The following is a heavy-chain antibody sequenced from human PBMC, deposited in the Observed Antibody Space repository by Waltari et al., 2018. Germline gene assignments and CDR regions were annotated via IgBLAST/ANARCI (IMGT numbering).Heavy chain of an antibody. CDR1: GGPISGFY. CDR3: ARGGGGDWEWFDP. D-gene: IGHD2-21*02. V-gene: IGHV4-59*01. Sequence: QVQLLESGPSLLKPSETLSLICTVSGGPISGFYWSWVRQPPGKGLDWIGYIYYTGSTNFNPSLKSRVTMSVDTSKNQFSLKLSSVTAADTAFYYCARGGGGDWEWFDPWGQGTLVTVSS. CDR2: IYYTGST. J-gene: IGHJ5*02.